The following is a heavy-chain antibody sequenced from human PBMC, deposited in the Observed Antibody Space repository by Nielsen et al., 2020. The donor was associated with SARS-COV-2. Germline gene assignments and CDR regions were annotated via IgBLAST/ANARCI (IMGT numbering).Heavy chain of an antibody. CDR2: ISYDGSNK. Sequence: GGSLRLSCAASGFTFSSYGMHWVRQAPGKGLEWVAVISYDGSNKYYADSVKGRFTISRDNSKNTLYLQMNSLRAEDTAVYYCAKVPLHDYGDYGFFDYWGQGTLVTVSS. D-gene: IGHD4-17*01. CDR3: AKVPLHDYGDYGFFDY. V-gene: IGHV3-30*18. CDR1: GFTFSSYG. J-gene: IGHJ4*02.